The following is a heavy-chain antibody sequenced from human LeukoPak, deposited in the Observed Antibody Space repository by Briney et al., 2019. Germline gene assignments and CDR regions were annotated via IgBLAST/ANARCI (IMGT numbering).Heavy chain of an antibody. CDR2: ISAYNGNT. D-gene: IGHD3-3*01. CDR3: ARGSYDFWSGYPYYFDY. Sequence: ASVKVSCKASGYTFTSYGISWVRQAPGQGLEWMGWISAYNGNTNYAQKLQGRVTMTTDTYTSTAYMELRSLRSDDTAVYYCARGSYDFWSGYPYYFDYWGQGTLVTVSS. J-gene: IGHJ4*02. V-gene: IGHV1-18*01. CDR1: GYTFTSYG.